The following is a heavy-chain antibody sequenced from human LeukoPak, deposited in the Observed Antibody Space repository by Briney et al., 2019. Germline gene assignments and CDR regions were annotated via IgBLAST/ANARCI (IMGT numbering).Heavy chain of an antibody. CDR1: GGSISSYY. Sequence: SETLSLTCTVSGGSISSYYWSWIRRPPGKGLEWIGYIYYSGSTNYNPSLKSRVTISGDTSKNQFSLKLSSVTAADTAVYYCTRDRSALDTWGQGTMVTVSS. CDR3: TRDRSALDT. CDR2: IYYSGST. V-gene: IGHV4-59*01. J-gene: IGHJ3*02.